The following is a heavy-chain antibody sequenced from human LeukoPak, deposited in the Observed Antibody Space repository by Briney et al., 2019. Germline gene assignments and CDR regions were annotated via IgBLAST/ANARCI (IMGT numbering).Heavy chain of an antibody. D-gene: IGHD3-16*02. CDR3: AKDGTFGGVIVLRYYFDY. CDR2: ISGSGGST. CDR1: GFTFSSYA. Sequence: PGASLRLSCAASGFTFSSYAMSWVRQPPGKGLEWVSAISGSGGSTYYADSVKGRFTISRDNSKNTVYLQMNSLRAEGTAVYYCAKDGTFGGVIVLRYYFDYWGEGTLVTVSS. V-gene: IGHV3-23*01. J-gene: IGHJ4*02.